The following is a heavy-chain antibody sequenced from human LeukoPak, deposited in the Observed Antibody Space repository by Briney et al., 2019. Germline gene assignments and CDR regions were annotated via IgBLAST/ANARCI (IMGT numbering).Heavy chain of an antibody. CDR1: GGSISSYY. CDR2: IYYSGST. D-gene: IGHD6-13*01. CDR3: ARGLYIAAAGPYYFDY. J-gene: IGHJ4*02. Sequence: PSETLSLTCTVSGGSISSYYWSWIRQPPGKGLEWIGYIYYSGSTNYNPSLKSRVTISVDTSKNQFSLKLSSVTAADTAVYYCARGLYIAAAGPYYFDYWGQGTQVTVSS. V-gene: IGHV4-59*01.